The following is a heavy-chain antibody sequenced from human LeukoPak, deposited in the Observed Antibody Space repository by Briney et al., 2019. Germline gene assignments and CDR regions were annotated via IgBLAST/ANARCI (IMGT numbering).Heavy chain of an antibody. J-gene: IGHJ3*02. Sequence: SQTLSLTCTVSGGSISSGSYYWSWIRQPAGKGLEWIGRIYTSGSTNYNPSLKSRVTISVDTSKNQFSLKLSSVTAADTAVYYCARNRGYDLGDAFDIRGQGTMVTVSS. CDR3: ARNRGYDLGDAFDI. CDR1: GGSISSGSYY. CDR2: IYTSGST. V-gene: IGHV4-61*02. D-gene: IGHD5-12*01.